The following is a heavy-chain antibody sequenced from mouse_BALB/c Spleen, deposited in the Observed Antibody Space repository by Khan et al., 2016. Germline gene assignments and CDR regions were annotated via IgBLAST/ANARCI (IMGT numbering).Heavy chain of an antibody. V-gene: IGHV3-2*02. D-gene: IGHD1-2*01. CDR2: ISYSGST. CDR3: AKRDYCYSMDY. CDR1: GYSITSDYA. Sequence: EVQLQESGPGLVKPSQSLSLTCTVTGYSITSDYAWNWIRQFPGNKLEWMGYISYSGSTSYNPSLTSRISITRDTSKHQFFLQLNSVTTEDTARYYWAKRDYCYSMDYWGQGTSVTVAT. J-gene: IGHJ4*01.